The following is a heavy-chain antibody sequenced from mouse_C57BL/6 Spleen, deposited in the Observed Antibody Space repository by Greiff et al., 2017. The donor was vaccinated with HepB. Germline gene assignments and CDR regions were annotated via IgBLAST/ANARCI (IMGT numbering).Heavy chain of an antibody. J-gene: IGHJ3*01. Sequence: EVHLVGSEGGLVQPGSSMKLSCTASGFTFSDYYMAWVRQVPEKGLEWVANINYDGSSTYYLDSLKSRFIISRDNAKNILYLQMSSLKSEDTATYYCARGSSYGFAYWGQGTLVTVSA. CDR3: ARGSSYGFAY. V-gene: IGHV5-16*01. CDR2: INYDGSST. D-gene: IGHD1-1*01. CDR1: GFTFSDYY.